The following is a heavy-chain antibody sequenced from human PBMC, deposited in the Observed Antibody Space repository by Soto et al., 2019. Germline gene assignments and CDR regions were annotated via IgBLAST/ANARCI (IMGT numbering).Heavy chain of an antibody. J-gene: IGHJ6*02. V-gene: IGHV1-18*01. CDR3: ARDRNDILTGYYPDYYYGMDV. D-gene: IGHD3-9*01. CDR1: GYTFTSYG. Sequence: QAQLVQSGAEVKKPGASVKVSCKASGYTFTSYGISWVRQAPGQGLEWMAWISAYNGNTNYAQKLQGRVTMTTDTSTSTAYMELRSLRSDDTAVYYCARDRNDILTGYYPDYYYGMDVWGQGTTVTVSS. CDR2: ISAYNGNT.